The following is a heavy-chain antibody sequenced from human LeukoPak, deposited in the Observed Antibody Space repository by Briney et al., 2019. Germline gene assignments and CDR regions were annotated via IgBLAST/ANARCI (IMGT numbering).Heavy chain of an antibody. J-gene: IGHJ6*03. CDR3: ARGAVRSYYDSTEEYYYYYMDV. Sequence: ASVKVSCKASGYTFTGYYMHWVRQAPGQGLEWMGWINPNSGGTNYAQRFQGRVTMTRDTSISTAYMELSRLRSDDTGVYYCARGAVRSYYDSTEEYYYYYMDVWGKGTTVTVSS. V-gene: IGHV1-2*02. CDR2: INPNSGGT. D-gene: IGHD3-22*01. CDR1: GYTFTGYY.